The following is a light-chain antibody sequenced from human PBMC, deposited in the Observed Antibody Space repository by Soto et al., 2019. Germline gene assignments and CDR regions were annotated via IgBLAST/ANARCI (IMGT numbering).Light chain of an antibody. J-gene: IGLJ2*01. CDR1: SSDVGGYNY. CDR3: SSYAASNNLGV. V-gene: IGLV2-8*01. Sequence: QSALTQPPSASGSPGQSVTISCIRTSSDVGGYNYVSWYQQHPGKAPKLMIYEVSKRPSGVPDRFSGSKSGNTASLTVSGLQAEDEADYYCSSYAASNNLGVFGGGTKVTVL. CDR2: EVS.